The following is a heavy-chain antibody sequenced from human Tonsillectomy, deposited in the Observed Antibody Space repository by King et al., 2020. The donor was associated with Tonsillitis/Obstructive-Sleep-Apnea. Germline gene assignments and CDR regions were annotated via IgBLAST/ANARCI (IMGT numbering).Heavy chain of an antibody. CDR1: GFTFSSYS. CDR2: ISSSSGYI. Sequence: VQLVESGGGLVKPGGSLRLSCAASGFTFSSYSMNWVRQAPGKGLEWVSSISSSSGYIYYADSVKGRFTVSRDNAKNSLYVQMNSLRAEDTAVYYCARGHSGSYQRTDGVDIWGQGTMVTVSS. D-gene: IGHD1-26*01. CDR3: ARGHSGSYQRTDGVDI. J-gene: IGHJ3*02. V-gene: IGHV3-21*01.